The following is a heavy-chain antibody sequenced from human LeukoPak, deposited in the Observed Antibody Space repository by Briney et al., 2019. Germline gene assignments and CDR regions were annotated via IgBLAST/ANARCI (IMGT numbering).Heavy chain of an antibody. Sequence: PGGSLRLSCAASGFPFSSHGMSWVRQAPGKGLEWVSGIIGGGGSTYYADSVKGRFTISGDNSRNTLFLQMNSLRAEDTAVYYCAHGAMYQLDYWGQGTPVTVSS. CDR1: GFPFSSHG. CDR3: AHGAMYQLDY. J-gene: IGHJ4*02. D-gene: IGHD2-2*01. CDR2: IIGGGGST. V-gene: IGHV3-23*01.